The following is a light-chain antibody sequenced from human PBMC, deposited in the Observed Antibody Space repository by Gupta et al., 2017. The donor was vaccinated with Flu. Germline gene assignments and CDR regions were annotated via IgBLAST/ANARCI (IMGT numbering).Light chain of an antibody. CDR1: QSLRNF. Sequence: EVVLTQSPATLSFSPGERATLSCRASQSLRNFLAWYQQKPGQAPRLLIFDVFNRATGIPARFSGSGSGTDFTLTISSVEPEDVAVYYCQLSSAFGGGTKVEIK. J-gene: IGKJ4*01. CDR3: QLSSA. CDR2: DVF. V-gene: IGKV3-11*01.